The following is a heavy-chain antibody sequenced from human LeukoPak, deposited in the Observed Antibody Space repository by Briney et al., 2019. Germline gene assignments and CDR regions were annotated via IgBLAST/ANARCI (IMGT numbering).Heavy chain of an antibody. Sequence: GGSLRLSCAASGFTFSAYWMSWVRQAPGKGPEWVANIKEDGSEKYYGDSVKGRFTISRDNAKNSLYLQMNSLRAEDTAVYYCARDSSGYQWGQGTLVTVSS. J-gene: IGHJ4*02. CDR3: ARDSSGYQ. CDR2: IKEDGSEK. V-gene: IGHV3-7*01. CDR1: GFTFSAYW. D-gene: IGHD3-22*01.